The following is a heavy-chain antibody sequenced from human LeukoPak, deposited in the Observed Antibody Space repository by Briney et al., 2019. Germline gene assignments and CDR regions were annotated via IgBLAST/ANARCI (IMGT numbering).Heavy chain of an antibody. CDR3: ARVGDYYGDYVRFDY. Sequence: GGSLRLACAPSGFTFSSYWMHWVRQASGKGLVWVSRINSDGSSTSYADSVKGRFTISRDNDKNTLYLQMNSLRAEDTAVYYCARVGDYYGDYVRFDYWGEGSLVSVSS. V-gene: IGHV3-74*01. D-gene: IGHD4-17*01. J-gene: IGHJ4*02. CDR1: GFTFSSYW. CDR2: INSDGSST.